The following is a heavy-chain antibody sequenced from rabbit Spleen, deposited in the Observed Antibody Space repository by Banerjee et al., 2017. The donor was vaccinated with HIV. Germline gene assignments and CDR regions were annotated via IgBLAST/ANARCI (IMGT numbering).Heavy chain of an antibody. CDR1: GFSFSSSYY. V-gene: IGHV1S45*01. D-gene: IGHD3-3*01. Sequence: QQQLEESGGGLVKPGGTLTLTCTASGFSFSSSYYMCWVRQTPGKGLEWIACVNIVTGKSVYASWAKGRFIMSRTSSTTVTLQMTSLTDADTATYFCATDLVGVGAFDLWGPGTLVTVS. CDR3: ATDLVGVGAFDL. CDR2: VNIVTGKS. J-gene: IGHJ4*01.